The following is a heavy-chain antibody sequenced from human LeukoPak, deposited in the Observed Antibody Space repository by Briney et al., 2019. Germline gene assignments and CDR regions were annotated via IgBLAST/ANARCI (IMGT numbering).Heavy chain of an antibody. CDR2: ISPSSGYT. CDR1: GFTFSDYY. J-gene: IGHJ4*02. Sequence: GGSLRLSCAASGFTFSDYYVTWIRQAPGKGLEWVSYISPSSGYTNYADSVKGRFTISRDNSKNTLYLQMNGLRAEDAAVYYCATIGDRRSGELYRIDYWGQGTLVTVSS. D-gene: IGHD1-26*01. V-gene: IGHV3-11*06. CDR3: ATIGDRRSGELYRIDY.